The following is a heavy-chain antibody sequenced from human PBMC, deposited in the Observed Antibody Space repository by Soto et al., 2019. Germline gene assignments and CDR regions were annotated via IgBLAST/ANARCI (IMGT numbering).Heavy chain of an antibody. CDR3: ARRGYDFWSGLDV. V-gene: IGHV5-10-1*01. J-gene: IGHJ6*02. CDR2: IDPTDSFT. D-gene: IGHD3-3*01. CDR1: GYNFTSYW. Sequence: GESLKISCKGSGYNFTSYWIIWVRQMPGKGLEWMGNIDPTDSFTNYSPSFQGHVTISTDKSMSTAYLQWDTLKASDTAMYYCARRGYDFWSGLDVWGQGTTVTVSS.